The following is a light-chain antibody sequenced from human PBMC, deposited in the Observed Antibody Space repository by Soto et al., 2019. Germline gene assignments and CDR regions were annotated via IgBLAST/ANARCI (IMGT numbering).Light chain of an antibody. CDR3: MQATQSTWT. J-gene: IGKJ1*01. Sequence: DIVRTQTPLSSPVTLGQAASISCRSSQSLVHNDGNTYLSWFHQRPGQPPRLLIYKVSDRFSGVPDRCSGSGAGPDFTLTISRVEAEDVGVYYCMQATQSTWTFGQGTKVEIK. V-gene: IGKV2-24*01. CDR1: QSLVHNDGNTY. CDR2: KVS.